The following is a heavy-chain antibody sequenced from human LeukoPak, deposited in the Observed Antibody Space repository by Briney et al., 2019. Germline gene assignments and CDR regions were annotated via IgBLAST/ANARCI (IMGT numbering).Heavy chain of an antibody. CDR3: AKDMNSYGSGSSYNPWGPFDS. D-gene: IGHD3-10*01. J-gene: IGHJ4*02. Sequence: LPGGSLRLSCAASGFSFDNYAMHWVRQAPGKGLEWVSGIAWNSGNTGFAYSVKGRFTISRDNAENSLYLQMNSLRAEDTALYYCAKDMNSYGSGSSYNPWGPFDSWGQGTLVTVSS. CDR2: IAWNSGNT. V-gene: IGHV3-9*01. CDR1: GFSFDNYA.